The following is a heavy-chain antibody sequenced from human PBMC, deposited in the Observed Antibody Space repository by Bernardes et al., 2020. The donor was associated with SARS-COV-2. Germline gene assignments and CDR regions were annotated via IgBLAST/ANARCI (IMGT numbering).Heavy chain of an antibody. V-gene: IGHV1-8*01. J-gene: IGHJ2*01. Sequence: SVTVSRRSFGYTLSSYDINWVRQPTGQGLEWLGWMNPNSGNTGYAQKFQGRVTITKNTSISTAYMELSSLRSEDTAVYCCARGNEGDYDFWYFDLWGRGTLVTVSS. CDR1: GYTLSSYD. D-gene: IGHD5-12*01. CDR2: MNPNSGNT. CDR3: ARGNEGDYDFWYFDL.